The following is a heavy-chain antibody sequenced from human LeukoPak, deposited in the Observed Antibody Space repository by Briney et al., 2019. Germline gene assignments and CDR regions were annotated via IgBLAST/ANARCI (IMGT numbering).Heavy chain of an antibody. J-gene: IGHJ3*02. CDR2: LFHSGST. V-gene: IGHV4-59*11. D-gene: IGHD3-22*01. CDR3: TRLLDNDSSGYPDTFDM. CDR1: GGSISSHY. Sequence: SETLSLTCSVSGGSISSHYWSWIRQPPGKELEWIGYLFHSGSTNYNPSLPSRVTISVDTSRNHFSLKLTSVAAADTAVYYCTRLLDNDSSGYPDTFDMWGQGTMVTVSS.